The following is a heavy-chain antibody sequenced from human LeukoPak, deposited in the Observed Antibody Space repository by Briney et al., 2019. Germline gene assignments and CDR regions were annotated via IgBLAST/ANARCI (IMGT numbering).Heavy chain of an antibody. CDR1: GGSFSGYY. CDR3: ARFYDLTGGYYAYGMDV. CDR2: INQSGGT. J-gene: IGHJ6*02. D-gene: IGHD5/OR15-5a*01. V-gene: IGHV4-34*01. Sequence: SETLSLTCAVYGGSFSGYYWSWLRQPQGKGVEWGGEINQSGGTNYNPSLKRRVSILIDTSKNQFTAADTAVYYCARFYDLTGGYYAYGMDVWGQGTTVTVSS.